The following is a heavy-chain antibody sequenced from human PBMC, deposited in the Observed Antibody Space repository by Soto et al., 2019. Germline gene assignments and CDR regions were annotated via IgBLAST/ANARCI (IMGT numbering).Heavy chain of an antibody. V-gene: IGHV1-18*01. CDR3: ARDYGFGELFDP. CDR2: ISAYNGNT. J-gene: IGHJ5*02. Sequence: QVQLVQSGAEVKKPGASVKVSCKASGYTFTSYGISWVRQAPGQGLEWMGWISAYNGNTNAAQKLQGRVTMTTNTSTSTDYKELRSLRSDDTAVYYCARDYGFGELFDPWGQGTLVTVSS. D-gene: IGHD3-10*01. CDR1: GYTFTSYG.